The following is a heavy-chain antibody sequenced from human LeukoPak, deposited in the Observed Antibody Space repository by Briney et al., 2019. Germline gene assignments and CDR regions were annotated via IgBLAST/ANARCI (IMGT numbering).Heavy chain of an antibody. CDR3: ARDPHDYIGP. CDR2: ISSSSSYI. J-gene: IGHJ5*02. Sequence: GGSLRLSCAASGFTFSSYSMNWVRQAPGKGLEWVSSISSSSSYIYYADSVKGRFTIYRENAKNSLYLRMNSLRAEDTAVYYCARDPHDYIGPWGQGTLVTVSS. CDR1: GFTFSSYS. D-gene: IGHD4-11*01. V-gene: IGHV3-21*01.